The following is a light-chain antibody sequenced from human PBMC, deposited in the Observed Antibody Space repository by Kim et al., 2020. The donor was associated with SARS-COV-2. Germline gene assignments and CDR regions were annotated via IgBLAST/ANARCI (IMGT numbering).Light chain of an antibody. V-gene: IGKV3-20*01. J-gene: IGKJ1*01. CDR2: GAS. CDR3: QQYGSSRT. CDR1: QSVSSSY. Sequence: LTPGERATLSCRASQSVSSSYLAWYQQKPGQAPRLLIYGASSRATGIPDRFSGSGSGTDFTLTISRLEPEDFAVYYCQQYGSSRTFGQGTKVEIK.